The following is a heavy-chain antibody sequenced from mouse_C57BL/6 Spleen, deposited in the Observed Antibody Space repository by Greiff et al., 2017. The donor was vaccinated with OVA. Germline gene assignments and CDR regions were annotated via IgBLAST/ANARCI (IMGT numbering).Heavy chain of an antibody. V-gene: IGHV1-62-2*01. Sequence: QVQLQQSGAELVKPGASVKLSCKASGYTFTEYTIHWVKQRSGQGLEWIGWFYPGSGSIKYNEKFKDKATLTADKSSSTVYMELSRLTSEDSAVYYCARDEESDYYGSSPLDMDYWGQGTTVTVSS. D-gene: IGHD1-1*01. J-gene: IGHJ4*01. CDR1: GYTFTEYT. CDR2: FYPGSGSI. CDR3: ARDEESDYYGSSPLDMDY.